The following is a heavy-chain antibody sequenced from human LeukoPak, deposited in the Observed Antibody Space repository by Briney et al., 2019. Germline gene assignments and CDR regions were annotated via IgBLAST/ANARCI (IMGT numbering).Heavy chain of an antibody. V-gene: IGHV3-48*01. CDR1: GFTFSSYS. CDR3: ARAPGYDFWSGYYVPGGYYFDY. CDR2: ISSSSSTI. D-gene: IGHD3-3*01. J-gene: IGHJ4*02. Sequence: GGSMRLSCAASGFTFSSYSMNWVRQAPGKGLEWVSYISSSSSTIYYADSVKGRFTIYRDNAKNSLYLQMNSLRAEDTAVYYCARAPGYDFWSGYYVPGGYYFDYWGQGTLVTVSS.